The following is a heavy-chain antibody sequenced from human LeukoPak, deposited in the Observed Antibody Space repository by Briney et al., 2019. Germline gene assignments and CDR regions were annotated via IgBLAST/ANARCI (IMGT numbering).Heavy chain of an antibody. V-gene: IGHV4-39*01. D-gene: IGHD3-10*01. Sequence: SETLSLTCTVSGGSISSSSYYWGWIRQPPGKGLEWIGSIYYSGSTYYNPSLKSRVTISVDTSKNQFSLKLSSVTAADTAVYYCARGRIPYMVQGVSNWFDPWGQGTLVTVSS. CDR3: ARGRIPYMVQGVSNWFDP. CDR1: GGSISSSSYY. J-gene: IGHJ5*02. CDR2: IYYSGST.